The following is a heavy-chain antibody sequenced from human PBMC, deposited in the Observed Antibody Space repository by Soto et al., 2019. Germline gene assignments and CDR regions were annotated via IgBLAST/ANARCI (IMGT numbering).Heavy chain of an antibody. V-gene: IGHV3-30-3*01. D-gene: IGHD4-17*01. CDR2: ISYDGSNK. J-gene: IGHJ1*01. CDR3: ARGGIAAEYGDYLRYFQN. CDR1: GFTFSSYA. Sequence: GGSLRLSCAASGFTFSSYAMHWVRQAPGKGLEWVAVISYDGSNKYYADSVKGRFTISRDNSKNTLYLQMNSLRAEDTAVYYCARGGIAAEYGDYLRYFQNWGQGTLGTVSS.